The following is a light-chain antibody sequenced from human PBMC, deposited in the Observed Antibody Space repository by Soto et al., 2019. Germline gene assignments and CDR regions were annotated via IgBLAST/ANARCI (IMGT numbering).Light chain of an antibody. V-gene: IGLV3-21*01. CDR2: YDS. Sequence: SYELTQPPSVSVAPGKTARITCGGNNIGSKSVHWYQQKQGQAPVLVIYYDSDRPSGIPERFSGSNSGNTATLTISRVEAGDEADYYCQVWESSSDHVVFGGGTKLTVL. J-gene: IGLJ2*01. CDR3: QVWESSSDHVV. CDR1: NIGSKS.